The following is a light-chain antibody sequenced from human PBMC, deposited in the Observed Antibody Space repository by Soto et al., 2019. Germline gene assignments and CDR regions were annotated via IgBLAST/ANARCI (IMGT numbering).Light chain of an antibody. CDR1: QSVTNNY. V-gene: IGKV3-20*01. Sequence: EIVLTQSPGTLSLSPGEGATLSCRASQSVTNNYLAWYQQKFGQAPSLLIYGASSRATGVPARFSGSGSGTDFTLTISRLEPDDFAVYYFQQYDGTPLTFGGATKVAI. J-gene: IGKJ4*01. CDR3: QQYDGTPLT. CDR2: GAS.